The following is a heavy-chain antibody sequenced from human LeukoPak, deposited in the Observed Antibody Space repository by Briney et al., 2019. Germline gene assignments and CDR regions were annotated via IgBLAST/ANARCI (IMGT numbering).Heavy chain of an antibody. J-gene: IGHJ4*02. V-gene: IGHV1-3*01. CDR1: GHTSTTYA. D-gene: IGHD7-27*01. CDR3: ARNPPRTGDFNS. CDR2: INAGNGNI. Sequence: ASVKVSCKASGHTSTTYAIHWVRQAPGQGLEWMGWINAGNGNIKYSQKFQGRVTMTRDTSTNTAYMELSALTSEDTAVYYCARNPPRTGDFNSWGQGALVTVSS.